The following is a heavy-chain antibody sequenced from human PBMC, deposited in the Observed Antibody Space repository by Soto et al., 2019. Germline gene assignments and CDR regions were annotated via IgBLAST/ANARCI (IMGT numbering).Heavy chain of an antibody. CDR3: ARSIVVVPAAMRFPYFDY. V-gene: IGHV4-34*01. Sequence: SETLSLTCSVSGGSFSTFYWSWIRQPPGKGLEWIGEINHSGSTNYNPSLKSRVTISVDTSKNQFSLKLSSVTAADTAVYYCARSIVVVPAAMRFPYFDYWGQGTLVTVSS. J-gene: IGHJ4*02. D-gene: IGHD2-2*01. CDR1: GGSFSTFY. CDR2: INHSGST.